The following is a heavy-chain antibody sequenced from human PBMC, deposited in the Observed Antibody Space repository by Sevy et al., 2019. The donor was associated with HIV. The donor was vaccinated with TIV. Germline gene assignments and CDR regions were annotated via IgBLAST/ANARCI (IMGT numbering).Heavy chain of an antibody. D-gene: IGHD4-17*01. CDR3: ARDRVDYGGNSDAFDI. J-gene: IGHJ3*02. Sequence: GGSLRLSCAASGFTFSSYSMNWVRQAPGKGLEWVSYISSSSTIYYADSVKGRFTISRDNAKNSLYLQMNSLRAEDTAVYYCARDRVDYGGNSDAFDIWGQGTMVTVSS. CDR2: ISSSSTI. V-gene: IGHV3-48*01. CDR1: GFTFSSYS.